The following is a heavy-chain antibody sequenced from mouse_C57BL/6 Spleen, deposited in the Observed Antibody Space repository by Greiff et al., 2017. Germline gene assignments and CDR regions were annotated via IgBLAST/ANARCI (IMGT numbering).Heavy chain of an antibody. CDR1: GFTFSDYG. Sequence: EVQVVESGGGLVKPGGSLKLSCAASGFTFSDYGMHWVRQAPEKGLEWVAYISSGSSTIYYADTVKGRFTISRDNAKNTLFLQMTSLRSEDTAMYYCARYYYGNYGYFDVWGTGTTVTVSS. CDR2: ISSGSSTI. D-gene: IGHD2-1*01. CDR3: ARYYYGNYGYFDV. V-gene: IGHV5-17*01. J-gene: IGHJ1*03.